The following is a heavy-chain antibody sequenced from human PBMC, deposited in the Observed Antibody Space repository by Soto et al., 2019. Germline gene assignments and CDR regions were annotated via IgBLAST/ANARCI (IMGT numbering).Heavy chain of an antibody. V-gene: IGHV4-4*07. D-gene: IGHD1-7*01. CDR1: GGSISSYY. CDR3: ARARGELQGMYYYYGMDV. J-gene: IGHJ6*02. Sequence: SETLSLTCTVSGGSISSYYWSWIRQPAGKGLEWIGRIYTSGSTNYNPSLKSRVTMSVGTSKNQFSLKLSSVTAADTAVYYCARARGELQGMYYYYGMDVWGQGTTVTVSS. CDR2: IYTSGST.